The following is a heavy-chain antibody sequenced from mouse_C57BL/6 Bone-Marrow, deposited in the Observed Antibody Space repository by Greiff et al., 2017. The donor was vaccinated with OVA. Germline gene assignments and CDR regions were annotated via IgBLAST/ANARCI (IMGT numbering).Heavy chain of an antibody. J-gene: IGHJ1*03. CDR2: ISSGSSTI. V-gene: IGHV5-17*01. CDR3: ARQNYDYDKSYWYFDV. D-gene: IGHD2-4*01. Sequence: EVKLMESGGGLVKPGGSLKLSCAASGFTFSDYVMHWVRQAPEKGLEWVAYISSGSSTIYYADTVKGRFTISRDNAKNTLFLQMTSLRSEDTAMYYCARQNYDYDKSYWYFDVWGTGTTVTVSS. CDR1: GFTFSDYV.